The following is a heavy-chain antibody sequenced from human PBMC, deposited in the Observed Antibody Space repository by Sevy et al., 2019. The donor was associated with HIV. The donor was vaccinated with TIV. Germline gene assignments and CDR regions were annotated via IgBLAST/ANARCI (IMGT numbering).Heavy chain of an antibody. CDR1: GFTFSIYT. J-gene: IGHJ4*02. CDR2: FCFGGSKI. CDR3: AREGCTQPHDY. Sequence: GGSLRLSCAASGFTFSIYTMSWVRQAPGKGLEWVSTFCFGGSKIYYADSVKGRSTISRDNSRNTVYLQMNSLRADDTAVYYCAREGCTQPHDYWGQGTLVTVSS. D-gene: IGHD2-8*01. V-gene: IGHV3-23*01.